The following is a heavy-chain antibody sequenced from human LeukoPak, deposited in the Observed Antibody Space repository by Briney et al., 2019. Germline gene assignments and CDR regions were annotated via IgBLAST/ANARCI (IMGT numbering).Heavy chain of an antibody. CDR3: ARDGLSYYFDY. CDR1: GFTFSSYS. Sequence: PGGSLRLSCAASGFTFSSYSMNRVRQAPGKGREWVSSISSSSSYIYYADSVKGRFTISRDNAKNSLYLQMNSLRAEDTAVYYCARDGLSYYFDYWGQGTLVTVSS. CDR2: ISSSSSYI. D-gene: IGHD2-2*01. J-gene: IGHJ4*02. V-gene: IGHV3-21*01.